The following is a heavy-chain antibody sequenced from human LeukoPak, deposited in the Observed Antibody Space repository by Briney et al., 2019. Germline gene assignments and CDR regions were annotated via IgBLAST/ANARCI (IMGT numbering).Heavy chain of an antibody. Sequence: SVKVSCKASGGTFSSYAISWVRQAPGQGLEWMGRIIPIFGTANYAQKFQGRVTITTDESTSTAYMELSSLRSEYTAVYYCARDPLYCSGGSCHNWFDPWGQGTLVTVSS. V-gene: IGHV1-69*05. D-gene: IGHD2-15*01. CDR2: IIPIFGTA. CDR3: ARDPLYCSGGSCHNWFDP. CDR1: GGTFSSYA. J-gene: IGHJ5*02.